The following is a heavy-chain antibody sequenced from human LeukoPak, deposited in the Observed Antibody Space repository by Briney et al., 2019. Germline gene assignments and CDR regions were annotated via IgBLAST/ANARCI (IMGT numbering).Heavy chain of an antibody. CDR3: AKRGVVIRVILVGFHKEAYYFDS. Sequence: PGGSLRLSCAVSGITLSNYGMSWVRQAPGKGLEWVAGVSDSGDRTNYADSVKGRFTISRDNSKNTLYLQMNSLRAEDTAVYFCAKRGVVIRVILVGFHKEAYYFDSWGQGVVVTVSS. J-gene: IGHJ4*02. CDR2: VSDSGDRT. CDR1: GITLSNYG. V-gene: IGHV3-23*01. D-gene: IGHD3-10*01.